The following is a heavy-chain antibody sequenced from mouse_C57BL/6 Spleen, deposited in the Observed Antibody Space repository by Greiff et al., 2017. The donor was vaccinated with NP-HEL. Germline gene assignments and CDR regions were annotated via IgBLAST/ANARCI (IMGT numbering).Heavy chain of an antibody. Sequence: QVQLQQPGAELVMPGASAKLSCKASGYTFTSYWMHWVKQRPGQGLEWIGEIDPSDSYTNYNQKFKGKSTLTVDKSSSTAYMQLSSLTSEDSAVYYCARGYDGYYYAMDYWGQGTSVTVSS. D-gene: IGHD2-3*01. CDR2: IDPSDSYT. J-gene: IGHJ4*01. V-gene: IGHV1-69*01. CDR1: GYTFTSYW. CDR3: ARGYDGYYYAMDY.